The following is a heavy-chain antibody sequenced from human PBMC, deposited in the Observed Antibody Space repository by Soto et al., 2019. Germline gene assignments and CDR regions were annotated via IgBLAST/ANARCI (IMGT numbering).Heavy chain of an antibody. J-gene: IGHJ6*02. CDR3: VRDYDFWSGSYGMDV. Sequence: KSSETLSLTCTVSGGSISSYYWSWIRQPAGKGLEWIGRIYTGGSTNYNPSLKSRVTMSVDTSKNQFSLKLSSVTAADTAVYYCVRDYDFWSGSYGMDVWGQGTTVTVSS. D-gene: IGHD3-3*01. V-gene: IGHV4-4*07. CDR1: GGSISSYY. CDR2: IYTGGST.